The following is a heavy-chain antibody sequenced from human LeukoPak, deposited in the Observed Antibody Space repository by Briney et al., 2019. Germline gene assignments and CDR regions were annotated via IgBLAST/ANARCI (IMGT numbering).Heavy chain of an antibody. CDR3: ARRNRRYSGYDC. CDR2: MNPNSGNT. V-gene: IGHV1-8*01. Sequence: ASVKVSCKASGYTFTSYDINWERQATGQGLEWMGWMNPNSGNTGYAQKFQGRVTITRNTSISTAYMELSSLRSEDTAVYYCARRNRRYSGYDCWGQGTLVTVSS. CDR1: GYTFTSYD. J-gene: IGHJ4*02. D-gene: IGHD5-12*01.